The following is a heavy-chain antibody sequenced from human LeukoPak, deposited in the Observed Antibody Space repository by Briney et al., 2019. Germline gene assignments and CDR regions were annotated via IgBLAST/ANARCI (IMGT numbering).Heavy chain of an antibody. D-gene: IGHD1-26*01. Sequence: RGASVKVSCKVSGYTFTNHGISWVRQAPGQGLEWMGGIIPIFGTANYAQKFQGRVTITADKSTSTAYMELSSLRSEDTAVYYCRGGPLYSGSYYFDYWGQGTLVTVSS. CDR1: GYTFTNHG. J-gene: IGHJ4*02. V-gene: IGHV1-69*06. CDR2: IIPIFGTA. CDR3: RGGPLYSGSYYFDY.